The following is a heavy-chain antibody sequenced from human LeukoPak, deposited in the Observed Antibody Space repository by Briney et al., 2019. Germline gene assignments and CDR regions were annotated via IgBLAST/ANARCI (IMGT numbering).Heavy chain of an antibody. CDR2: INHSGST. V-gene: IGHV4-34*01. J-gene: IGHJ4*02. Sequence: SETLSLTCAVYGGSFSGYYWSWIRQPPGKGLEWIGEINHSGSTNYNPSLKSRVTISVDTSKNQFSLNLSSVTAADTAVYYCARVNINNWHSCDYWGQGTLVTVSS. CDR3: ARVNINNWHSCDY. D-gene: IGHD1-1*01. CDR1: GGSFSGYY.